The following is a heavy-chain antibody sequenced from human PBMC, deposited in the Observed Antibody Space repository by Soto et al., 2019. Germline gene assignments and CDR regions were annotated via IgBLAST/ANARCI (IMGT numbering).Heavy chain of an antibody. V-gene: IGHV1-3*01. CDR3: ARELITIFGVANFAY. CDR2: INAGNGNT. CDR1: GYTFTSYA. Sequence: ASVKVSCKASGYTFTSYAMHWVRQAPGQRLEWMGWINAGNGNTKYSQKFQGRVTITRDTSASTAYMELSSLRSEDTAVYYCARELITIFGVANFAYWGKGTLVTVSS. J-gene: IGHJ4*02. D-gene: IGHD3-3*01.